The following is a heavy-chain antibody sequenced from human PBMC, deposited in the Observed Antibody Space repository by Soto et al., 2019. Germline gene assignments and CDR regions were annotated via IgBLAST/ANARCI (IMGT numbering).Heavy chain of an antibody. CDR1: GFSLTSSDMG. D-gene: IGHD4-17*01. Sequence: QITLKESGPTLVRPAQTLTLTCAFSGFSLTSSDMGVAWIRQPPGKALEWLAPIYWDDDKRYSPSLKDRLAISKDNSRNQVVLTITNVDPVDTATYFCAHAGDYDLLTFDHWGPGTLVTVAS. CDR3: AHAGDYDLLTFDH. V-gene: IGHV2-5*02. CDR2: IYWDDDK. J-gene: IGHJ4*02.